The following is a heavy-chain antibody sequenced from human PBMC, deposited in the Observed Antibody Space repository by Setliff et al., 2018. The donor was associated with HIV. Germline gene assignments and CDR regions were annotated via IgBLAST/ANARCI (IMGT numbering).Heavy chain of an antibody. CDR3: ASGNHNAYEI. CDR2: IDYSGNA. V-gene: IGHV4-59*01. CDR1: GGSISNYY. Sequence: PSETLSLTCTVSGGSISNYYWSWIRQSPGKGLEWIGNIDYSGNANYNPSLKGQVSMSVDTSKSQFSLKLTSVTAADTAVYYCASGNHNAYEIWGQGTMVTVSS. J-gene: IGHJ3*02.